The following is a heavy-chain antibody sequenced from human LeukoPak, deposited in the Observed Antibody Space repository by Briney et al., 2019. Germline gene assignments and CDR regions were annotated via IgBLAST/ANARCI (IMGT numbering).Heavy chain of an antibody. Sequence: GGSLRLSCAVSGFTFDDYAMHWVRQVPGKGLEWVSGINWNSDSIGYADSVKGRFTTSRDNAKNSLYLQMNSLRAEDTAVYYCAKDRFRATMVRGVIPSFDYWGQGTLVTVSS. V-gene: IGHV3-9*01. CDR3: AKDRFRATMVRGVIPSFDY. J-gene: IGHJ4*02. D-gene: IGHD3-10*01. CDR2: INWNSDSI. CDR1: GFTFDDYA.